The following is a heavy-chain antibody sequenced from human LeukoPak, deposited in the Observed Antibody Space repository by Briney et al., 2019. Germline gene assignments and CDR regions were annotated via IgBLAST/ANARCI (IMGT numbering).Heavy chain of an antibody. D-gene: IGHD3-22*01. CDR2: IYYSGST. Sequence: SSETLSLTCTVSGGSISSYYWSWIRQPPGKGLEWIGYIYYSGSTNYNPSLKSRVTISVDTSKNQFSLKLSSVTAADTAVYYCARGVREREYYYDSSGYYFRYYFDYWGQGTLVTVPS. V-gene: IGHV4-59*01. CDR3: ARGVREREYYYDSSGYYFRYYFDY. CDR1: GGSISSYY. J-gene: IGHJ4*02.